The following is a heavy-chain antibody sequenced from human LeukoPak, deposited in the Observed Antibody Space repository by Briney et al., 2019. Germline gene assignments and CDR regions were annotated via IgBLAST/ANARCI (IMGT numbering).Heavy chain of an antibody. V-gene: IGHV1-46*01. J-gene: IGHJ6*04. D-gene: IGHD3-22*01. CDR1: GYTFTNYY. CDR3: ARAHYASSNIKVAFDV. Sequence: GASVKVSCKASGYTFTNYYMHWVRQAPGQGLEWMGGIDPSAGSTTYAQKFQGRVTMTRDTATSTVYMELSSLRSEDTAVYYCARAHYASSNIKVAFDVWGKGTTVTVSS. CDR2: IDPSAGST.